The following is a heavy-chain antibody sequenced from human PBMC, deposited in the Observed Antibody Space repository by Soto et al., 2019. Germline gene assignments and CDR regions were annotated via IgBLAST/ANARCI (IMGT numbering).Heavy chain of an antibody. CDR3: AREFRAGDFRAGSFDI. Sequence: GGSLRLSCAASGFTFSSYAMHWVRQAPGKGLEWVAVISYDGSNKYYADSVKGRFTISRDNSKNTLYLQMNSLRAEDTAVYSCAREFRAGDFRAGSFDIWGQGTMVTVSS. D-gene: IGHD7-27*01. CDR2: ISYDGSNK. V-gene: IGHV3-30*04. J-gene: IGHJ3*02. CDR1: GFTFSSYA.